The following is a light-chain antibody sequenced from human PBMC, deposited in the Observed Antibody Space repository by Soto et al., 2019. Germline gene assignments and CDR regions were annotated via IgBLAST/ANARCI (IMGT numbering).Light chain of an antibody. CDR1: QSVSSN. CDR2: GAS. CDR3: QQYNNWPPWT. V-gene: IGKV3-15*01. Sequence: EIVMTQSPATLSVSPGERATLSCRASQSVSSNLAWYQQKPGQAPRLLIYGASTWATGIPARFSGSGSGTELAVTISSIQSEDFAVYYCQQYNNWPPWTFGQGTKVEIK. J-gene: IGKJ1*01.